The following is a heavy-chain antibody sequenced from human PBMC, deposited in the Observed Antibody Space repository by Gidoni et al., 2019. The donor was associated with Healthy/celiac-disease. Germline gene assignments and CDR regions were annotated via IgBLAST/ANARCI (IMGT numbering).Heavy chain of an antibody. V-gene: IGHV3-30*18. CDR2: ISYDGSNK. D-gene: IGHD4-17*01. J-gene: IGHJ4*02. CDR3: ANSYGDDFDY. CDR1: GFTFSNYG. Sequence: VQLVESEGGGVQPGWSLRLSCAAAGFTFSNYGMHGVRQAPGKGLELVAVISYDGSNKYYADSVKGRFTISSDNSKNTLYLQMNSLRSEYTAVYYCANSYGDDFDYWGQGTLVTVSS.